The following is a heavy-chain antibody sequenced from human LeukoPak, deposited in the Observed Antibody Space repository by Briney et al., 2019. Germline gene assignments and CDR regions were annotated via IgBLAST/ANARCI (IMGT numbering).Heavy chain of an antibody. CDR2: IKQDGSEK. CDR3: ARDSSGWTLGYFDY. J-gene: IGHJ4*02. D-gene: IGHD6-19*01. V-gene: IGHV3-7*01. Sequence: GGSLRLSCAASGFTFSDSYMTWIRQAPGKGLEWVANIKQDGSEKYYVDSVKGRFTISRDNAKNSLYLQMNSLRAEDTAVYYCARDSSGWTLGYFDYWGQGTLVTVSS. CDR1: GFTFSDSY.